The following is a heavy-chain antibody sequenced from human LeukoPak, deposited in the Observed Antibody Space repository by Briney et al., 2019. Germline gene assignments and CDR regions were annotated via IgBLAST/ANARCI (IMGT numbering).Heavy chain of an antibody. J-gene: IGHJ4*02. CDR1: GFTFSSYE. CDR2: ISSSGSTI. D-gene: IGHD6-13*01. Sequence: RGSLRLSCAASGFTFSSYEMNWVRQAPGKGLEWVSYISSSGSTIYYADSVKGRFTISRDNAKNSLYLQMNSLRAEDTAVYYCARGGFSSSWSKSWGQGTLVTVSS. CDR3: ARGGFSSSWSKS. V-gene: IGHV3-48*03.